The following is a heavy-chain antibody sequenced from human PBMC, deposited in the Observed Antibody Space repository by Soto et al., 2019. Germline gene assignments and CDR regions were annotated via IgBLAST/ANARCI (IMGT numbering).Heavy chain of an antibody. D-gene: IGHD3-3*01. V-gene: IGHV3-49*03. CDR1: GFTFGDYA. J-gene: IGHJ4*02. Sequence: GGSLRLSCTASGFTFGDYAMSWFRQAPGKGLEWVGFIRSKAYGGTTEYAASVKGRFTISRDDSKSIAYLQMNSLKTEDTAVYYCTSDYDFWSGYYPVAYWGQGTLVTVSS. CDR2: IRSKAYGGTT. CDR3: TSDYDFWSGYYPVAY.